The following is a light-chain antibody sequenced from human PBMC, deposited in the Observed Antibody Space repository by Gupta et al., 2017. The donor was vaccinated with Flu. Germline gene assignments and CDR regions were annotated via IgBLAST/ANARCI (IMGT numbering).Light chain of an antibody. J-gene: IGKJ1*01. V-gene: IGKV1-5*03. Sequence: DIQMTQSPSTLSASVGDRVTITCRASQSVSRYLAWYQQKPGKAPKLLIYRASTVESGVPSRFSGSGSGTEFTLTISSLQPDDFATYYFQQYNSFSWTFGQGTKVEIK. CDR3: QQYNSFSWT. CDR1: QSVSRY. CDR2: RAS.